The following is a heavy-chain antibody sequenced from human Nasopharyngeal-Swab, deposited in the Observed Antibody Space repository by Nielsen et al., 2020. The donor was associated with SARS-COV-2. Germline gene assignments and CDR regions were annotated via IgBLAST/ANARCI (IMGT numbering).Heavy chain of an antibody. CDR3: ARDCGSGGSCYPH. Sequence: GGSLRLSCAASGFTFVDYAMNWVRQAPGKGLEWVSSISSSSSYIYYADSVKGRFTISRDNAKNSLYLQMNSLRAEDTAVYYCARDCGSGGSCYPHWGQGTLVTVSS. J-gene: IGHJ4*02. CDR2: ISSSSSYI. D-gene: IGHD2-15*01. CDR1: GFTFVDYA. V-gene: IGHV3-21*01.